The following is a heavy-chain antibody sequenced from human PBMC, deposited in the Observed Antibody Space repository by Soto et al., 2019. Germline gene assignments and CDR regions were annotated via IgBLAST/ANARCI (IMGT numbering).Heavy chain of an antibody. V-gene: IGHV1-18*01. D-gene: IGHD3-10*01. CDR1: GYTFTSYG. J-gene: IGHJ4*02. Sequence: ASVKVSCKASGYTFTSYGISWVRQAPGQGLEWMGWISAYNGNTNYAQKLQGRVTMTTDTSKSTAYMELRGLRSDDTAVYYCARRRITMVRGVAWEDYWGQGTLVTVSS. CDR2: ISAYNGNT. CDR3: ARRRITMVRGVAWEDY.